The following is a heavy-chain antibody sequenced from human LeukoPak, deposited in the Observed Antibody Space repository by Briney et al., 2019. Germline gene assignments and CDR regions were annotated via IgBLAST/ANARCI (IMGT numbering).Heavy chain of an antibody. D-gene: IGHD6-13*01. CDR2: IYRSGST. J-gene: IGHJ4*02. CDR1: GYSISSGYY. V-gene: IGHV4-38-2*01. Sequence: SETLSLTCAVSGYSISSGYYWGWIRQPPGQGLEWIGSIYRSGSTYYNPSLKSRVTISVDTSKNQFSLKLSSVTAADTAVYYCANTLWNPTYSSSWSEYWGQGTLVTVSS. CDR3: ANTLWNPTYSSSWSEY.